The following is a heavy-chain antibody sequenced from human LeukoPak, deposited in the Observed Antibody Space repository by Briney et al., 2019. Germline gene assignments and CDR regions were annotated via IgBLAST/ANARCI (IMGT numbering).Heavy chain of an antibody. CDR1: GFTFSNYG. J-gene: IGHJ1*01. Sequence: PGGSLRLSCAASGFTFSNYGMNWVRQAPGKGLEWVAVISYDGSNKYYADSVKGRFTISRDNSKNTLYLQMNSLRAEDTAVYYCAASVTEYYYDSSGYFEYFQHWGQGTLVTVSS. CDR2: ISYDGSNK. CDR3: AASVTEYYYDSSGYFEYFQH. V-gene: IGHV3-30*03. D-gene: IGHD3-22*01.